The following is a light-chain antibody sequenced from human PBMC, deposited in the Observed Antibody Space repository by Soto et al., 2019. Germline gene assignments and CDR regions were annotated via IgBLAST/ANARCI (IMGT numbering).Light chain of an antibody. Sequence: EIVLAPSPGTPSLSPGERATLSCRSSQSVSSSYLAWYQQKRGQAPRFLIYGASSRATGIPDRFSGSGSGTDFTLTISRLEPEDFAVYYCQQYGSSLRTFGQGTKVDIK. J-gene: IGKJ1*01. CDR2: GAS. CDR1: QSVSSSY. V-gene: IGKV3-20*01. CDR3: QQYGSSLRT.